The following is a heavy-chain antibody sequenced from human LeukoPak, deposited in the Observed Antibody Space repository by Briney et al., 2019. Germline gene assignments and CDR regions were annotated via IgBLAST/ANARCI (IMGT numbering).Heavy chain of an antibody. CDR3: AKDGEYCGGDCYRGYFDY. J-gene: IGHJ4*02. Sequence: PGGSLRLSCAASGFTFDDYAMHWVRQAPGKGLEWVSLISGDGGSTYYADSVKGRFTISRDNSKNTLYLQMNSLRAEDTAVYYCAKDGEYCGGDCYRGYFDYWGQGTLVTVSS. CDR1: GFTFDDYA. V-gene: IGHV3-43*02. D-gene: IGHD2-21*02. CDR2: ISGDGGST.